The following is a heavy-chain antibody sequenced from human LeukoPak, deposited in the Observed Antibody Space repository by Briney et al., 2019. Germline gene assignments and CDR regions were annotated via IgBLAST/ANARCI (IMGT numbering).Heavy chain of an antibody. V-gene: IGHV4-34*01. CDR3: ARHRSYYDSSGYYWRIRTDAFDI. Sequence: SETLSLTCAVYGGSFSGYYWSWIRQPPGKGLEWIGEINHSGSTNYNPSLKSRVTISVDTSKNQFSLKLSSVTAADTAVYYCARHRSYYDSSGYYWRIRTDAFDIWGQGTMVTVSS. CDR2: INHSGST. J-gene: IGHJ3*02. CDR1: GGSFSGYY. D-gene: IGHD3-22*01.